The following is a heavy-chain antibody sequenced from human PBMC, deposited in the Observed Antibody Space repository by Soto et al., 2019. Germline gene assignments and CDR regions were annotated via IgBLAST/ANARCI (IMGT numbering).Heavy chain of an antibody. CDR3: AKGIAVAGPDY. Sequence: GGSLRLSCAASGFTFSSNAMSWVRQAPGKGLQSVSAISGSGGSTYYADSVKGRITISRDNSKNTLYLQMNSRRAEDTAVYYSAKGIAVAGPDYWGQGTLVTVYS. CDR1: GFTFSSNA. D-gene: IGHD6-19*01. J-gene: IGHJ4*02. CDR2: ISGSGGST. V-gene: IGHV3-23*01.